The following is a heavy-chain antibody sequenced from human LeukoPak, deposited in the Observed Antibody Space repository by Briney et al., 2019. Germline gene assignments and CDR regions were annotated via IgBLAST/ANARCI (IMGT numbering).Heavy chain of an antibody. J-gene: IGHJ4*02. V-gene: IGHV4-34*01. CDR3: ARGYDFWSGYPRYYFDY. Sequence: PSETLSLTCAVYGGSFSGYYWSWIRQPPGKGLEWIGKINHSGSTNYNPSLKSRVTISVDTSKNQFSLKLSSVTAADTAVYYCARGYDFWSGYPRYYFDYWGQGTLVTVSS. CDR2: INHSGST. CDR1: GGSFSGYY. D-gene: IGHD3-3*01.